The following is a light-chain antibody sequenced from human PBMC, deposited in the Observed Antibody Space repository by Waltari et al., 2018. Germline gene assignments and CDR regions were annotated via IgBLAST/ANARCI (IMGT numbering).Light chain of an antibody. Sequence: QPVLTQPPSVSGTPRQRVTISSSGRRPNIGTFSGKCYQQFPGSAPRLLIYSDYQRPSGVPDRFSGSKSGTSASLVVSGLQSDDEADYYCAAWDDSLSGVVFGGGTKLTVL. CDR1: RPNIGTFS. CDR2: SDY. V-gene: IGLV1-44*01. CDR3: AAWDDSLSGVV. J-gene: IGLJ2*01.